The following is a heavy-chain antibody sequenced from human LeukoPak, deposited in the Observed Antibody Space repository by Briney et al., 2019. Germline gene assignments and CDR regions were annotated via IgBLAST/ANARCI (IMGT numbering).Heavy chain of an antibody. CDR2: ICGSGGST. V-gene: IGHV3-23*01. CDR3: AKDQDYDSSGYYDGYTGY. D-gene: IGHD3-22*01. CDR1: GFTFSSYA. Sequence: PGGSLRLSCAASGFTFSSYAMSWVRQAPGKGREWVSAICGSGGSTYYADSVKGRFTISRDNSKNTLYLQMNSLRAEDTAVYYCAKDQDYDSSGYYDGYTGYWGQGTLVTVSS. J-gene: IGHJ4*02.